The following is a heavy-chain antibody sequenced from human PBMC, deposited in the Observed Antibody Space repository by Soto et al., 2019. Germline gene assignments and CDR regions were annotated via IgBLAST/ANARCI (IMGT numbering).Heavy chain of an antibody. CDR3: AKRDSGYSSPNFDY. J-gene: IGHJ4*02. D-gene: IGHD6-19*01. CDR2: IYYSAST. CDR1: GGSISSYSYY. Sequence: SETLSLTCTVSGGSISSYSYYWGWIRQPPGKGLKRIGSIYYSASTHYSPSLKSRVSISVDTSKDHFSLKLSSVTAADTAVYYCAKRDSGYSSPNFDYWGQRTLVTVSS. V-gene: IGHV4-39*01.